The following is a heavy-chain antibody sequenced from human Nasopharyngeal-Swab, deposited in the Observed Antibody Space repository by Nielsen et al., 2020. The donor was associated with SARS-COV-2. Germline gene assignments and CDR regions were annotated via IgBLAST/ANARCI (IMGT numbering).Heavy chain of an antibody. J-gene: IGHJ4*02. CDR2: IIPIFGTA. D-gene: IGHD2-15*01. V-gene: IGHV1-69*01. Sequence: WVRQAPGQGLEWMGVIIPIFGTANYAQKSQGRVTITADESTSTAYMELSSLRSEDTAVYYCARDPADCSGGSCEARWGQGTLVTVSS. CDR3: ARDPADCSGGSCEAR.